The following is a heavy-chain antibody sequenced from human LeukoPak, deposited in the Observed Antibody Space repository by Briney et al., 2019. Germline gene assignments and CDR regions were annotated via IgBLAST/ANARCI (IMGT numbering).Heavy chain of an antibody. Sequence: PSETLSLTCTVSGGSVSSGSYYWSWIRQPPGKGLEWIGEINHSGSTNYNPSLKSRVTISGDTSKNQFSLKLSSVTAADTAVYYCARDPRAGVRPHCTNGVCYGNYYYYYGMDVWGQGTTVTVSS. J-gene: IGHJ6*02. CDR2: INHSGST. D-gene: IGHD2-8*01. V-gene: IGHV4-39*07. CDR1: GGSVSSGSYY. CDR3: ARDPRAGVRPHCTNGVCYGNYYYYYGMDV.